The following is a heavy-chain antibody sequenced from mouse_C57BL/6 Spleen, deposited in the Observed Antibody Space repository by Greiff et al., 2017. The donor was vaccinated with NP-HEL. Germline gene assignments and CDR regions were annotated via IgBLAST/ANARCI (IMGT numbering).Heavy chain of an antibody. V-gene: IGHV14-4*01. Sequence: VQLKQSGAELVRPGASVKLSCTASGFNIKDDYMHWVKQRPEQGLEWIGWIDPENGDTEYASKFQGKATITADTSSNTAYLQLSSLTSEDTAVYYCTTDDGYPCFAYWGQGTLVTVSA. J-gene: IGHJ3*01. CDR2: IDPENGDT. CDR1: GFNIKDDY. D-gene: IGHD2-3*01. CDR3: TTDDGYPCFAY.